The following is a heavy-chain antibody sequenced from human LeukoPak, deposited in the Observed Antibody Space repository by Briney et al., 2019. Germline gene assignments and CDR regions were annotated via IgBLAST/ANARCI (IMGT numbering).Heavy chain of an antibody. CDR3: AKEADDWYPRPFDY. CDR2: IYSGGST. J-gene: IGHJ4*02. Sequence: GGSLRLSCAASGFTVSSNYMSWVRQAPGKGLEWVSVIYSGGSTHYADSVKGRFTISRDNSKNTLYLQMNSLRAEDTAVYYCAKEADDWYPRPFDYWGQGTLVTVSS. D-gene: IGHD3-9*01. CDR1: GFTVSSNY. V-gene: IGHV3-53*01.